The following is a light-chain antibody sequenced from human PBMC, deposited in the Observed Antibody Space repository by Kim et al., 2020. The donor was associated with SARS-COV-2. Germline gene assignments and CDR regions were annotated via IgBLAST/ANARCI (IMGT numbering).Light chain of an antibody. J-gene: IGKJ5*01. CDR1: HSVTSNY. Sequence: PGERGHLPRRANHSVTSNYLAWYQKKVGPPPRLLIYGASSRATGIPDRFSGSVSGTDFILTISRLEPEDFAVYYCQQDGKSTITFGQGTRLEIK. CDR2: GAS. CDR3: QQDGKSTIT. V-gene: IGKV3-20*01.